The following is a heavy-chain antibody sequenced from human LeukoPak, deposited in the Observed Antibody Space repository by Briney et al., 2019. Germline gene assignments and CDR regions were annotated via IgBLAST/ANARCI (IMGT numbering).Heavy chain of an antibody. Sequence: GGSLRLSCAASGFTFSDYYMSWIRQAPGKGLEWVSYISSSDSTIYYADSVKGRFTISRDNAKNSLYLQMNSLRAEDTAVYYCARRNDDYGDYNDYWGQGTLVTVSS. CDR2: ISSSDSTI. CDR1: GFTFSDYY. CDR3: ARRNDDYGDYNDY. J-gene: IGHJ4*02. D-gene: IGHD4-17*01. V-gene: IGHV3-11*01.